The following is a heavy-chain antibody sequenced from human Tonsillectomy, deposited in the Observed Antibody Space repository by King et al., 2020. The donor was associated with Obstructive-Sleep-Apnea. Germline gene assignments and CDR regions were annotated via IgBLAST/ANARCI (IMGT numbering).Heavy chain of an antibody. Sequence: VQLVESGGGVVQPGRSLRLSCVAAGFTFNNYAMHWVRQAPGKGLEWVALISYDGSNKYYADSVKGRFTISRDDSKNTLSLQRNGLRTEDTAVYYCARDLPHHGDDGSGMDVWGQGTTVTVSS. CDR2: ISYDGSNK. CDR1: GFTFNNYA. V-gene: IGHV3-30*04. D-gene: IGHD4-17*01. J-gene: IGHJ6*02. CDR3: ARDLPHHGDDGSGMDV.